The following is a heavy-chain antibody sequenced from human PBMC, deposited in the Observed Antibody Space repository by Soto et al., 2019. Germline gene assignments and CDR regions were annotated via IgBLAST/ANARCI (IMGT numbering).Heavy chain of an antibody. J-gene: IGHJ5*02. CDR3: ARTQEYDFWSGYYSLDRWFDP. D-gene: IGHD3-3*01. Sequence: SETLSLTCAVYGGSFSGYYWSWIRQPPGKGLEWIGEINHSGSTNYNPSLKSRVTISVDTSKNQFSLKLSSVTAADTAVYYCARTQEYDFWSGYYSLDRWFDPWAQRTLVTVSS. CDR2: INHSGST. CDR1: GGSFSGYY. V-gene: IGHV4-34*01.